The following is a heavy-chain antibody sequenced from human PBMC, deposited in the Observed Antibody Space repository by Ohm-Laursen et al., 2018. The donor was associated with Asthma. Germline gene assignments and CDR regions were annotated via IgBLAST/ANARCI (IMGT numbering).Heavy chain of an antibody. CDR3: ARVRDPFYRDYVRLDY. J-gene: IGHJ4*02. Sequence: ASVKVSCKASGYTFTSYAMNWVRQAPGQGLEWMGWINTNTGNPTYAQGFTGRFVFSLDTSVSTAYLQISSLKAEDTAVYYCARVRDPFYRDYVRLDYWGQGTLVTVSS. V-gene: IGHV7-4-1*02. CDR1: GYTFTSYA. D-gene: IGHD4-17*01. CDR2: INTNTGNP.